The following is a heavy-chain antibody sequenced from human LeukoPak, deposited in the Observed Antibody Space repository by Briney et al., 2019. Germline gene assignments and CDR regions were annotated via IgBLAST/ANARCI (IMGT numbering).Heavy chain of an antibody. CDR2: IESKTDGGTT. CDR3: TTTIGYCSSTSCSNWFDP. CDR1: GFTFSNAW. V-gene: IGHV3-15*04. J-gene: IGHJ5*02. Sequence: GGSLRLSCAASGFTFSNAWMSWVRQAPGKGLEWVGRIESKTDGGTTDYAAPVKGRFTISRDDSKNTLYLQMNSLKTEDTAVYYCTTTIGYCSSTSCSNWFDPWGQGTLVTVSS. D-gene: IGHD2-2*01.